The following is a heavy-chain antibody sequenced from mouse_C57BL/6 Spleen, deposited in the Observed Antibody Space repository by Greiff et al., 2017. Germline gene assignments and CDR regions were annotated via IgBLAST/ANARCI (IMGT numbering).Heavy chain of an antibody. CDR2: ISSGSSTI. V-gene: IGHV5-17*01. D-gene: IGHD1-1*01. CDR3: ARGDYYGSSYHYAMDY. J-gene: IGHJ4*01. CDR1: GFTFSDYG. Sequence: EVQLVESGGGLVKPGGSLKLSCAASGFTFSDYGMHWVRQAPEKGLEWVAYISSGSSTIYYADTVKGRFTISRDNAKNTLFLQMTSLRSEDTAMYYCARGDYYGSSYHYAMDYWGQGTSVTVSS.